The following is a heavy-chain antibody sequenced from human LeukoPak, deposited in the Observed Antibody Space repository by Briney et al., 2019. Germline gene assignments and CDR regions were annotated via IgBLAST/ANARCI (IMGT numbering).Heavy chain of an antibody. CDR3: ARDPLVDTAMVTLDY. CDR1: GFTFSSYS. Sequence: PGGSLRLSCAASGFTFSSYSMNWVSQAPGKGLEWVSSISSSSSYIYYADSVKGRFTISRDNAKNSLYLQRNSLRAEDTAVYYCARDPLVDTAMVTLDYWGQGTLVTVSS. CDR2: ISSSSSYI. D-gene: IGHD5-18*01. V-gene: IGHV3-21*01. J-gene: IGHJ4*02.